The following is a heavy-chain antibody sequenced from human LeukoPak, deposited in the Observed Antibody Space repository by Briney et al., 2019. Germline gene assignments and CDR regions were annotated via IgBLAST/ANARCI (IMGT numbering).Heavy chain of an antibody. V-gene: IGHV4-59*08. CDR1: GGSFSGYY. CDR2: IYVSGNS. Sequence: SETLSLTCAVYGGSFSGYYWSWIRQPPGKGLEWIGYIYVSGNSNYNPSLKSRVSISLDTSKNQVSLTLTSVTVADTAVYYCARHPFASPFDHWGQGTLVAVSS. CDR3: ARHPFASPFDH. J-gene: IGHJ4*02. D-gene: IGHD2-21*01.